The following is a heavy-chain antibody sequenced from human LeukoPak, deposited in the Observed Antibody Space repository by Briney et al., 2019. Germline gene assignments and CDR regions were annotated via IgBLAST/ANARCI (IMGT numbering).Heavy chain of an antibody. CDR1: GFTFSSYA. J-gene: IGHJ4*02. D-gene: IGHD4/OR15-4a*01. CDR3: ARALVGASMASDY. Sequence: GGSLRLSCAASGFTFSSYAMSWVRQAPGKGLEWVSAISGSGGSTYYADSVKGRFTISRDNSKNTLYLQMNSLRAEDTAVYYCARALVGASMASDYWGQGTLVTVSS. V-gene: IGHV3-23*01. CDR2: ISGSGGST.